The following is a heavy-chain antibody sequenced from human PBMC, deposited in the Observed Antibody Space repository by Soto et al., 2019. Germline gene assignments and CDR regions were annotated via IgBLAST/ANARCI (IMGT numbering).Heavy chain of an antibody. CDR3: ARGVVLRYFDWLHFDY. CDR2: IYYSGST. D-gene: IGHD3-9*01. CDR1: GVSISSGGYY. J-gene: IGHJ4*02. V-gene: IGHV4-31*03. Sequence: SETLSLTCTVSGVSISSGGYYWSWIRQHPGKGLEWIGYIYYSGSTYYNPSLKSRVTISVDTSKNQFSLKLSSVTAADTAVYYCARGVVLRYFDWLHFDYWGQGTLVTVSS.